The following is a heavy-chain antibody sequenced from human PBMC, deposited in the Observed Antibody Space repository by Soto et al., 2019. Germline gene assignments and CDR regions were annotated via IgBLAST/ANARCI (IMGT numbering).Heavy chain of an antibody. V-gene: IGHV4-39*01. CDR3: AGQIFTIAAARYGRRH. D-gene: IGHD6-25*01. CDR2: IYFTGNT. J-gene: IGHJ1*01. CDR1: GGYIISSSHF. Sequence: SEPLSLTYCASGGYIISSSHFWSWESQTAGKGLEWIGTIYFTGNTYYTPSLKSRLTMSIDTSKNEFSLRLNSVTAADTAVYYCAGQIFTIAAARYGRRHW.